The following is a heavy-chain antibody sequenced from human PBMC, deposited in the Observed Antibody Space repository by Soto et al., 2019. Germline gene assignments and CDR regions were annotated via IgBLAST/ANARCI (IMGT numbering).Heavy chain of an antibody. V-gene: IGHV4-30-2*01. J-gene: IGHJ4*02. CDR1: GGSISSGGYS. CDR3: ARAWGYYFDY. CDR2: IYHSGST. Sequence: KPSETLSLTCAVSGGSISSGGYSWSWIRQPPGKGLEWIGYIYHSGSTYYNPSLKSRVTISVDRSKNQFSLKLSSVTAADTAVYYCARAWGYYFDYWGQGTLVTVSS. D-gene: IGHD3-16*01.